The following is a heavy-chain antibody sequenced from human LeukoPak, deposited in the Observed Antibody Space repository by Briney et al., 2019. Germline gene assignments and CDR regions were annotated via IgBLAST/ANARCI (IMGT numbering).Heavy chain of an antibody. V-gene: IGHV1-2*02. Sequence: ASVKVSCKTSGYTFTGYYMHWVRQDPGQGLEWMGWINPNSGGIHYAQKFQGRVSMTRDTSINTAYMELSSLRSDDTAVYYCAKGLGASGTNGMDVWGQGTTVTVSS. CDR3: AKGLGASGTNGMDV. D-gene: IGHD3-10*01. CDR2: INPNSGGI. CDR1: GYTFTGYY. J-gene: IGHJ6*02.